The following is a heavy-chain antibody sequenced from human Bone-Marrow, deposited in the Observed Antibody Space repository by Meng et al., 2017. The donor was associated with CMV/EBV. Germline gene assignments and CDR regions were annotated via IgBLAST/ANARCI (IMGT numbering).Heavy chain of an antibody. Sequence: GESLKISCAASGFIFSSYGMHWVRQAPGKGLEWVAFIRYDGGDKYYADSVKGRFTISRDNSKNTLYLQMNSLSTEDTAVYYCAKGEGCDIWGQGKMVTVSS. CDR3: AKGEGCDI. J-gene: IGHJ3*02. CDR1: GFIFSSYG. CDR2: IRYDGGDK. V-gene: IGHV3-30*02. D-gene: IGHD1-26*01.